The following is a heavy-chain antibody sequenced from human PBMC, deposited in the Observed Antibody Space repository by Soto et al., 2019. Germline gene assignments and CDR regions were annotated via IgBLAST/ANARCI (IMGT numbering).Heavy chain of an antibody. CDR1: GGSISSYY. D-gene: IGHD5-18*01. V-gene: IGHV4-59*01. CDR3: TRGHNFGYSTFDY. Sequence: QVQLQESGPGLVKPSETLSLTCTVSGGSISSYYWSWIRQSPGKGLEWIGYIYYSGSTNYNPSLTSRVTITVDMSKNQFSLKLSSVTAADTAVYYCTRGHNFGYSTFDYWGQGTLVTVSS. CDR2: IYYSGST. J-gene: IGHJ4*02.